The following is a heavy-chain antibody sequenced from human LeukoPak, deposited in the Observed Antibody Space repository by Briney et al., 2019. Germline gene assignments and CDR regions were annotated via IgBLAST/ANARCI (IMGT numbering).Heavy chain of an antibody. CDR1: GFTFDDYA. CDR3: ARDPHRLSPRDYYYYMDV. V-gene: IGHV3-43*02. CDR2: ISGDGGST. J-gene: IGHJ6*03. Sequence: GGSLRLSCAASGFTFDDYAMHWVRQAPGKGLEWVSLISGDGGSTYYADSVKGRFTISRDNAKNSLYLQMNSLRAEDTAVYYCARDPHRLSPRDYYYYMDVWGKGTTVTVSS.